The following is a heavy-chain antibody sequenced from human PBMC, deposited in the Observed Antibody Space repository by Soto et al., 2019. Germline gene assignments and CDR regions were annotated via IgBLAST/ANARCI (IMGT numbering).Heavy chain of an antibody. V-gene: IGHV1-46*01. CDR2: INPSGGST. Sequence: GASVKVSCKASGYTFTSYYMHWVRQAPGQGLEWMGIINPSGGSTRYAQKFQGRVTMTRDTSTSTVYMELSSLRSEDTAVYYCAKGHWFDAFHIWGQGTMVTVSS. CDR1: GYTFTSYY. D-gene: IGHD3-9*01. CDR3: AKGHWFDAFHI. J-gene: IGHJ3*02.